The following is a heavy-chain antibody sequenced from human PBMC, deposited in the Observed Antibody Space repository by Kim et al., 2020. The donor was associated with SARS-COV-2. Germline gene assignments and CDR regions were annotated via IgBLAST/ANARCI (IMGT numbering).Heavy chain of an antibody. CDR2: INSDGSST. V-gene: IGHV3-74*01. Sequence: GGSLRLSCAASGFTFSSYWMHWVRQAPGKGLVWVSRINSDGSSTSYADSVKGRFTISRDNAKNTLYLQMNSLRAEDTAVYYCASVGAAAGTAGYYYYGMDVWGQGTTVTVSS. CDR3: ASVGAAAGTAGYYYYGMDV. CDR1: GFTFSSYW. J-gene: IGHJ6*02. D-gene: IGHD6-13*01.